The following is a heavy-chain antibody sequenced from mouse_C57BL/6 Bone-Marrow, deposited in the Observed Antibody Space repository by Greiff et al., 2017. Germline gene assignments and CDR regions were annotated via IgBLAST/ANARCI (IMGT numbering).Heavy chain of an antibody. J-gene: IGHJ3*01. D-gene: IGHD2-4*01. CDR1: GYTFTSYG. CDR2: LYPRSGYT. CDR3: ARGDYDYDAIFAY. V-gene: IGHV1-81*01. Sequence: VQLQRSGAELARPGASVKLSCKASGYTFTSYGISWVKQRTGQGLEWIGELYPRSGYTYYHEKFKGTATLTADKSSSTAYMELRSLTSEDSAVYFCARGDYDYDAIFAYWGQGTLVTVSA.